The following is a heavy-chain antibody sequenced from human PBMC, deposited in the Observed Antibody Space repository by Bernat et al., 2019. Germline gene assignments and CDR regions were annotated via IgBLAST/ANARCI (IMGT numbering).Heavy chain of an antibody. D-gene: IGHD2-21*01. CDR2: IYYSGST. J-gene: IGHJ5*02. V-gene: IGHV4-31*03. CDR1: GGSISGGGYY. Sequence: QVQLQESGPGLVKPSQTLSLTCTVSGGSISGGGYYWSWIRQHPGKGLAWIGYIYYSGSTYYNPSLKSRITISVDTSKNQISLKLTSVTAADTAVYYCARVVVSNRPYLFDPWGQGTLVTVSS. CDR3: ARVVVSNRPYLFDP.